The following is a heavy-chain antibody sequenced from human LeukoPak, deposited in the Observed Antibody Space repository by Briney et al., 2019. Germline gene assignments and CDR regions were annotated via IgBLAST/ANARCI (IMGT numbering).Heavy chain of an antibody. D-gene: IGHD6-19*01. CDR2: IWYDGSNK. CDR1: GFTFSSYG. Sequence: GRSLRLSCAASGFTFSSYGMHWVRQAPGKGLEWVAVIWYDGSNKYYADSVKGRFTISRDNSKNTLYLQMNSLRAEDTAVYYYARDYIAVAGTNWFDPWGQGTLVTVSS. J-gene: IGHJ5*02. V-gene: IGHV3-33*01. CDR3: ARDYIAVAGTNWFDP.